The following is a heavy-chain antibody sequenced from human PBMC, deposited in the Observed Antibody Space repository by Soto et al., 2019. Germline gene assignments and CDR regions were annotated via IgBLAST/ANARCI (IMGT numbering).Heavy chain of an antibody. CDR3: ARSGLTYYYDSSGYYPFYYFDY. CDR2: IIPIFITA. Sequence: QVQLVQSGAEVKKPGSSVNVSCKASGGTFSSYGISWVRQAPGQGLEWMGGIIPIFITANYAQKFQGRVTITADESTSTAYMELSSLRSEDTAVYYCARSGLTYYYDSSGYYPFYYFDYWGQGTLVTVSS. V-gene: IGHV1-69*01. J-gene: IGHJ4*02. D-gene: IGHD3-22*01. CDR1: GGTFSSYG.